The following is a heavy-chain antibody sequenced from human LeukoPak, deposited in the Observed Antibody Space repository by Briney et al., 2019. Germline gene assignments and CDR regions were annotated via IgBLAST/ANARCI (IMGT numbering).Heavy chain of an antibody. CDR1: GYTFTSYG. CDR2: ISTYNDDT. CDR3: ARDELLVGATAFDY. J-gene: IGHJ4*02. Sequence: GASVKVSCKPSGYTFTSYGISWVRPAPGQGLEWMGWISTYNDDTNYAQKFQGRVTMTTDRSTSTTYLELRSLRSDDTAVYYCARDELLVGATAFDYWGQGTLVTVSS. V-gene: IGHV1-18*01. D-gene: IGHD1-26*01.